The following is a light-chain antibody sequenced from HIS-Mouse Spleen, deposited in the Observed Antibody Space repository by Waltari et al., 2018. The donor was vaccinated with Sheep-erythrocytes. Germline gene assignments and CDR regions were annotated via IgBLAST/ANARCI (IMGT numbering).Light chain of an antibody. CDR1: ALPKKY. Sequence: SYELTQPPSVSVSPGQTARITCPGDALPKKYAYWYQQKSGQAPVLVIYEDSKRPSGVPDRFSGSKSGNTASLTISGLQAEDEADYYCCSYAGSYNHVFATGTKVTVL. J-gene: IGLJ1*01. CDR2: EDS. CDR3: CSYAGSYNHV. V-gene: IGLV3-10*01.